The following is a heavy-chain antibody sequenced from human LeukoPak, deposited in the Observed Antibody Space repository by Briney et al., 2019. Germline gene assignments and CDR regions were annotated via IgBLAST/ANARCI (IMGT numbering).Heavy chain of an antibody. V-gene: IGHV3-33*01. J-gene: IGHJ6*02. CDR3: ASDDSSGYYSPSGYGMDV. CDR2: IWYDGSNK. CDR1: GFTFSSYG. Sequence: GRSLRLSCAASGFTFSSYGMHWVRQAPGKGLEGVAVIWYDGSNKYYADSVKGRFTISRDNSKNTLYLQMNSLRAEDTAVYYCASDDSSGYYSPSGYGMDVWGQGTTVTVSS. D-gene: IGHD3-22*01.